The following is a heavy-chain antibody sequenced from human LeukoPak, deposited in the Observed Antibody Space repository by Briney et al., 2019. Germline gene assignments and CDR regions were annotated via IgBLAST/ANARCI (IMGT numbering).Heavy chain of an antibody. CDR3: ARGDGYNLFDY. CDR1: GFSVTNNY. CDR2: FYVGGAT. J-gene: IGHJ4*02. V-gene: IGHV3-53*01. D-gene: IGHD5-24*01. Sequence: PGGSLRLSCAVSGFSVTNNYMSWVRQAPGKGLEWVSVFYVGGATYYADSVKGRFTISRDNSENTLYLQMKSLRAEDTAVYYCARGDGYNLFDYWGQGTLVTVSP.